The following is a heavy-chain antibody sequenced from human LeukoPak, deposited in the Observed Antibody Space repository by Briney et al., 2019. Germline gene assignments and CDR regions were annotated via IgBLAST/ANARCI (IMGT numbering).Heavy chain of an antibody. CDR2: IKQDGSEK. D-gene: IGHD3-22*01. CDR1: GFTFSSYW. CDR3: ARDYYDSSGYHHVGYFDY. Sequence: GGSLRLSCAASGFTFSSYWMSWVRQAPGKGLEWVANIKQDGSEKYYVDSVKGRFTISRDNAKNSLYLQMNSLRAEDTAVYYCARDYYDSSGYHHVGYFDYWGQGTLVTVSS. J-gene: IGHJ4*02. V-gene: IGHV3-7*01.